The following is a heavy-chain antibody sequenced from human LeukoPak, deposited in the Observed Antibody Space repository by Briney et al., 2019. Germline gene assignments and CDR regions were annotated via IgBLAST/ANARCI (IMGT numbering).Heavy chain of an antibody. D-gene: IGHD3-3*01. CDR2: FDPEDGET. CDR3: ARAVRSNDFWSGSMGYYYYMDV. J-gene: IGHJ6*03. Sequence: ASVKVSCKVSGYTLTELSMHWVRQAPGKGLEWMGGFDPEDGETIYAQKFQGRVTMTEDTSTDTAYMELSSLRSEDTAVYYCARAVRSNDFWSGSMGYYYYMDVWGKGTTVTVSS. CDR1: GYTLTELS. V-gene: IGHV1-24*01.